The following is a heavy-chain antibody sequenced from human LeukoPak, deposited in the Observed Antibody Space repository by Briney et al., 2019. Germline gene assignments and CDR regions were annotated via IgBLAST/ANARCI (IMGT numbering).Heavy chain of an antibody. V-gene: IGHV3-23*01. CDR2: ITGSSTWT. J-gene: IGHJ2*01. Sequence: PGGSLRLSCEASGFTFGTYGMTWVRQAPGKGLEWVSGITGSSTWTYYADSVRGRFTISRDNSKNILHLQMNNLTAGDTAIYYCARELGSLGTGYFDLWGRGTLVTVSS. D-gene: IGHD7-27*01. CDR3: ARELGSLGTGYFDL. CDR1: GFTFGTYG.